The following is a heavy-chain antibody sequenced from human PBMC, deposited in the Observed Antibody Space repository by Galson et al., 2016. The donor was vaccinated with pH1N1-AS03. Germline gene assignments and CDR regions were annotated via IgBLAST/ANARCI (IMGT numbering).Heavy chain of an antibody. CDR3: ARDRKGYGSSVDY. V-gene: IGHV3-48*01. J-gene: IGHJ4*02. D-gene: IGHD5-12*01. CDR2: ITSSSSMI. Sequence: SLRLSCAASGFSFSSYGMNWVRQAPGKGLEWVSYITSSSSMIYYADSVKGRFIISRDNAKNLLYLPMKSLRAEDTAVSYCARDRKGYGSSVDYWGQGTLVSVSS. CDR1: GFSFSSYG.